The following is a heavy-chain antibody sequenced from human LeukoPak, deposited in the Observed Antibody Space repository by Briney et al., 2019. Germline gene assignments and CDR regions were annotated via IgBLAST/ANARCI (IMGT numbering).Heavy chain of an antibody. CDR2: TYQGSV. V-gene: IGHV6-1*01. J-gene: IGHJ3*02. D-gene: IGHD2-8*01. CDR3: ARGQWSTFDI. Sequence: GDSXXSNIXAWNWIRQSPSRGLEWLGRTYQGSVFYGMSGKGRITISPDTSRNRLSLHMNFVTPDDTGVYYCARGQWSTFDIWGQGTVVTVSS. CDR1: GDSXXSNIXA.